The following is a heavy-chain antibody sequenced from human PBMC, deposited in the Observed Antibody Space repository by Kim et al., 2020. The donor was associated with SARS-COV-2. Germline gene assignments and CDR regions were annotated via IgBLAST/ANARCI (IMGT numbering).Heavy chain of an antibody. CDR1: GDSVSSNSAA. J-gene: IGHJ2*01. D-gene: IGHD5-12*01. CDR2: TYYRSKWYN. V-gene: IGHV6-1*01. CDR3: ARDSGGGEMATITFDWYFDL. Sequence: SQTLSLTCAISGDSVSSNSAAWNWIRQSPSRGLEWLGRTYYRSKWYNDYAVSVKSRITINPDTSKNQFSLQLNSVTPEDTAVYYCARDSGGGEMATITFDWYFDLWGRGTLVTVSS.